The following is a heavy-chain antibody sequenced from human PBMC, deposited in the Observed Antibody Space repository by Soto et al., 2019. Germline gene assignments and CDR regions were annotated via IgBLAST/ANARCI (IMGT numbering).Heavy chain of an antibody. Sequence: GGSLRLSCAVSGFTVSNTYMSWVRQAPGKGLEWVAVIYRGVSTHYADSVKGRFTISRDGSKNTIYLQMNSLRAEDTAVYYCARDRSDSSRADSFDVWGQGTMVTVSS. CDR1: GFTVSNTY. D-gene: IGHD6-25*01. V-gene: IGHV3-53*01. CDR3: ARDRSDSSRADSFDV. J-gene: IGHJ3*01. CDR2: IYRGVST.